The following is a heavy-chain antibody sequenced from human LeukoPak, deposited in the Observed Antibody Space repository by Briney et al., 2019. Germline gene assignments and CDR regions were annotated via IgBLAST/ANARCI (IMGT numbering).Heavy chain of an antibody. CDR1: GFSFNNHA. J-gene: IGHJ6*03. CDR2: ITGSGGNT. D-gene: IGHD5/OR15-5a*01. Sequence: GGSLRLSCAASGFSFNNHAMNWVRQAPGKGLEWVSSITGSGGNTYYVDSVKGRFTISRDNSKNTLYLQMNSLRAEDTAVYYCAKDSVSGYFYYMDVWGKGATVTVSS. V-gene: IGHV3-23*01. CDR3: AKDSVSGYFYYMDV.